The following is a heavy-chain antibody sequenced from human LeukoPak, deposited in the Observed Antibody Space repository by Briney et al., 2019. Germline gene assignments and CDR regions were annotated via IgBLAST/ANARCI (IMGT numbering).Heavy chain of an antibody. V-gene: IGHV3-30*01. CDR2: ISYDGSNK. CDR1: GFTFSGHA. Sequence: PGGSLRLSCAASGFTFSGHAMHWVRQAPGKGLEWVAVISYDGSNKHYADSVKGRFTISRDNSENTLYLQMDTLRAEDTAVYYCARDLPWFDPWGQGTLVTVSS. J-gene: IGHJ5*02. CDR3: ARDLPWFDP.